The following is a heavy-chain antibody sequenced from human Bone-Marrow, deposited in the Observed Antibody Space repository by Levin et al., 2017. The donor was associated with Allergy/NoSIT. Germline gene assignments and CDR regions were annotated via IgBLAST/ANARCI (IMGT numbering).Heavy chain of an antibody. D-gene: IGHD6-25*01. CDR2: FDLVEGKT. Sequence: TPGGSLRLSCQVSGYRLTEISMHWVRQAPGKGLEWMGGFDLVEGKTVSAQKFQGRVLMTEDTATDTIYMELTRLTLDDTAVYYCASDTGIAAVDFYYDAMDVWGQGTTVTVSS. CDR3: ASDTGIAAVDFYYDAMDV. CDR1: GYRLTEIS. V-gene: IGHV1-24*01. J-gene: IGHJ6*02.